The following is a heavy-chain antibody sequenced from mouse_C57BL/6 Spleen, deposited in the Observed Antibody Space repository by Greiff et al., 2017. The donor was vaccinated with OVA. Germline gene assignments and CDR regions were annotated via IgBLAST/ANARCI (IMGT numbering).Heavy chain of an antibody. CDR3: ARCYDYDPWFAY. CDR2: IDPSDSYT. CDR1: GYTFTSYW. Sequence: QVQLQQSGAELVMPGASVKLSCKASGYTFTSYWMHWVKQRPGQGLEWIGEIDPSDSYTNYNQKFKGKSTLTVDKSSSTAYMQLSSLTSEDSAVYYCARCYDYDPWFAYWGQGTLVTVSA. V-gene: IGHV1-69*01. D-gene: IGHD2-4*01. J-gene: IGHJ3*01.